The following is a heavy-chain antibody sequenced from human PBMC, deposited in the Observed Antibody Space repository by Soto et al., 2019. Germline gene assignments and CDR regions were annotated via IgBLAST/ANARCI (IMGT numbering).Heavy chain of an antibody. CDR3: ARAPAYYYYMDV. Sequence: GGSLRLSCAASVFTVSSNYMSWVRQAPGKGLEWVSVIYSGGSTYYADSVKGRFTISRDNSKNTLYLQMNSLRAEDTAVYYCARAPAYYYYMDVWGKGTTVTVSS. CDR2: IYSGGST. V-gene: IGHV3-66*01. J-gene: IGHJ6*03. CDR1: VFTVSSNY.